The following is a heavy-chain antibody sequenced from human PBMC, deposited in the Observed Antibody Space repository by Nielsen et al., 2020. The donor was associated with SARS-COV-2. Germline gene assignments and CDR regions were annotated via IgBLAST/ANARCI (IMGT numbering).Heavy chain of an antibody. J-gene: IGHJ3*02. CDR2: ISYDGSNK. V-gene: IGHV3-30-3*01. CDR3: AKQYSDNYYDAFDI. CDR1: GFPFSSYA. Sequence: GESLKISCAASGFPFSSYAMHWVRQAPGKGLEWVAVISYDGSNKYCADSVKGRFTISRDNSKNTLYLQMNSLRAEDTAVYYCAKQYSDNYYDAFDIWGQGTIVTVSS. D-gene: IGHD5-12*01.